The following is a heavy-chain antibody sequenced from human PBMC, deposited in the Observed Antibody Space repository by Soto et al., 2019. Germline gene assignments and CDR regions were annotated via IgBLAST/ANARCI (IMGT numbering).Heavy chain of an antibody. D-gene: IGHD5-12*01. J-gene: IGHJ4*02. CDR3: AKWSGYGDE. CDR1: GFTFSTYS. CDR2: LSGGGINT. Sequence: EVQLLESGGGLVQPGGSLRLSCAASGFTFSTYSMAWVRQAPGKGPEWVSGLSGGGINTFYADSVKGRFTISVDNSKNTVDLQMTSLRVEDTAVYYCAKWSGYGDEWGQGTLVTVSS. V-gene: IGHV3-23*01.